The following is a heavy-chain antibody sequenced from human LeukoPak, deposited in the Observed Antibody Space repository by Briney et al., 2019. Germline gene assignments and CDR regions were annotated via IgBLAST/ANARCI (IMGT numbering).Heavy chain of an antibody. V-gene: IGHV3-21*06. CDR1: GIPFSNYT. D-gene: IGHD3-22*01. CDR3: ARVNSALVVSSEGSWAGSLGFDH. Sequence: GGSLRLSCAASGIPFSNYTLTWVRQAPGKGLVWVSSISGSSRYIHYSDSVRGRFSISRDNAKNSVYLQMDSLTADDTAAYYCARVNSALVVSSEGSWAGSLGFDHWGQGILVIVSS. J-gene: IGHJ4*02. CDR2: ISGSSRYI.